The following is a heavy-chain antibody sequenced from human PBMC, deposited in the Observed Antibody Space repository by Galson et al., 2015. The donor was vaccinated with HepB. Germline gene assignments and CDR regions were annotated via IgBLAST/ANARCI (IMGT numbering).Heavy chain of an antibody. V-gene: IGHV7-4-1*02. J-gene: IGHJ4*01. D-gene: IGHD6-13*01. CDR3: ARDRSAAGPPPDY. CDR2: IDTYTGKP. Sequence: SVKVSCKASGYTFTSYAMNWVRQAPGQGLEWMGWIDTYTGKPTYAQGFRGRFVFSLDTSVRKTYLQISGLRAEDTAIYYCARDRSAAGPPPDYWGQGTLVTVSS. CDR1: GYTFTSYA.